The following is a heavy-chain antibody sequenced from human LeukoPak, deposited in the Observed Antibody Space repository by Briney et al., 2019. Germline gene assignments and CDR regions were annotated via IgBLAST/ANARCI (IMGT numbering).Heavy chain of an antibody. Sequence: GGSLRLSCAASGFTFSNYDMNWVRQAPGKGLEWVSSISSSSSYIYYADSVKGRFTISRDNAKNSLYLQMNSLRAEDTAVYYCARDPLELLDHFDYWGQGTLVTVSS. J-gene: IGHJ4*02. CDR2: ISSSSSYI. V-gene: IGHV3-21*01. D-gene: IGHD1-7*01. CDR1: GFTFSNYD. CDR3: ARDPLELLDHFDY.